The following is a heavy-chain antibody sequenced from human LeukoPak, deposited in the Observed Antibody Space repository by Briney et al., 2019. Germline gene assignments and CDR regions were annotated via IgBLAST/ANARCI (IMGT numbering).Heavy chain of an antibody. J-gene: IGHJ4*02. CDR2: IYSGGST. Sequence: GGSLRLSCAASGFTVSSNYMSWVRQAPGKGLEWVSVIYSGGSTYYADSVKGRFTISRDNSKNTLYLQMNSLRAEDTAVYYRARSKYCSGGSCYVFDYWGQGTLVTVSS. CDR3: ARSKYCSGGSCYVFDY. V-gene: IGHV3-66*01. CDR1: GFTVSSNY. D-gene: IGHD2-15*01.